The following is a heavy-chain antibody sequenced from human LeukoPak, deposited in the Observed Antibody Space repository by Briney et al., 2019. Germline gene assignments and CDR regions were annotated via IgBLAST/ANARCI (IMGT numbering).Heavy chain of an antibody. CDR3: TTAVVGCSGGSCYVADY. J-gene: IGHJ4*02. CDR1: GFTFSNAW. D-gene: IGHD2-15*01. Sequence: GGSLRLSCAASGFTFSNAWMSWVRQAPGKGLEWVGRIKSKTDGGTTDYAAPVTGRFTISRDDSKNTLYLQMNSLKTEDTAVYYCTTAVVGCSGGSCYVADYWGQGTLVTVSS. CDR2: IKSKTDGGTT. V-gene: IGHV3-15*01.